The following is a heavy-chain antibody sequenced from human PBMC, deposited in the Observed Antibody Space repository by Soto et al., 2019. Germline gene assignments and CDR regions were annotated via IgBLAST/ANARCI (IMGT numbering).Heavy chain of an antibody. Sequence: QVQLVQSGAEVKKPGSSVKVSCKASGGTFSSYTISWVRQATGQGLEWMGMIIPILGIANYAQKFQGRFMITADKSTSTVYMDLSSLIAEDTAVYYWASLMSSGYYYGMDVWGQGTTVTFSS. CDR2: IIPILGIA. J-gene: IGHJ6*02. D-gene: IGHD3-10*01. CDR1: GGTFSSYT. V-gene: IGHV1-69*02. CDR3: ASLMSSGYYYGMDV.